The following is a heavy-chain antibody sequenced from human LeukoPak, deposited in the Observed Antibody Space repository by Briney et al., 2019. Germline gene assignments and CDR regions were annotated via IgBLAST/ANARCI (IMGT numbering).Heavy chain of an antibody. Sequence: SGGSLRLSCAASGFTVCSNYMTWVRQAPGEGLEWFSVIYSGDSSYYADSVKGRFTISRDNSKNTLYLQMNSLDAEDTAVYYCARVTGGYYFDYWGHGTLVTVSS. CDR1: GFTVCSNY. J-gene: IGHJ4*01. CDR3: ARVTGGYYFDY. D-gene: IGHD3-16*01. CDR2: IYSGDSS. V-gene: IGHV3-53*01.